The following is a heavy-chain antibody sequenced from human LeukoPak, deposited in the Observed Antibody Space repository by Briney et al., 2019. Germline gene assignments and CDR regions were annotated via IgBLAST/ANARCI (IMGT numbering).Heavy chain of an antibody. CDR1: GYTFTSYD. D-gene: IGHD3-10*01. J-gene: IGHJ4*02. CDR2: MNPNSGNT. CDR3: ARGLMVRGVRHFDY. V-gene: IGHV1-8*01. Sequence: ASVKVSCKASGYTFTSYDINWVRQATGQGLEWMGWMNPNSGNTGYAQKFQGRVTMTRNTSISTAYMELSNLRSEDTAVYYCARGLMVRGVRHFDYWGQGTLVTVSS.